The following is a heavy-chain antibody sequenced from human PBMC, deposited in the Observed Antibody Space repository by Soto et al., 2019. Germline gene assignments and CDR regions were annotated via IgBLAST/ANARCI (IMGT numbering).Heavy chain of an antibody. V-gene: IGHV1-46*03. Sequence: QVQLVQSGAEVKKSGASVKVSCKASGYTFTNYYMHWVRQAPGQGLEWMGVINPRGSSTSYAQKFEDRVTMTRDTSTTTFYMELSSLRSDDTAVYYCARPVGAYYGIDVWGQGTTVTVSS. J-gene: IGHJ6*02. CDR1: GYTFTNYY. CDR3: ARPVGAYYGIDV. CDR2: INPRGSST.